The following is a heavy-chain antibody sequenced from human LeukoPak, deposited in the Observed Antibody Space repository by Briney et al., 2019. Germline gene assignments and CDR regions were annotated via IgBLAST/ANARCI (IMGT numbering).Heavy chain of an antibody. V-gene: IGHV4-34*01. CDR2: INHSGST. CDR1: GGSFSGYY. Sequence: SSETLSLTCAVYGGSFSGYYWSWIRQPPGKGLEWIGEINHSGSTNYNPSLKSRVTISVDTSKNQFSLKLSSVTAADTAVYYCARDQDYYGSGSYGPDYWGQGTLVTVSS. J-gene: IGHJ4*02. D-gene: IGHD3-10*01. CDR3: ARDQDYYGSGSYGPDY.